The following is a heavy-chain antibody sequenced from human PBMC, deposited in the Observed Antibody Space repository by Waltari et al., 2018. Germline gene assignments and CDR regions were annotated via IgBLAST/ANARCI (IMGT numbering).Heavy chain of an antibody. CDR2: IIPIFGTA. Sequence: QVQLVQSGAEVKKPGSSVKVSCKASGGTFSSYAISWVRQAPGQGLEWMGRIIPIFGTANYAQKFQGRVTITADKSTSTAYMELSSLRSEDKAVYYCARDTPQFDWLSSHSLDYWGQGTLVTVSS. CDR3: ARDTPQFDWLSSHSLDY. D-gene: IGHD3-9*01. V-gene: IGHV1-69*08. J-gene: IGHJ4*02. CDR1: GGTFSSYA.